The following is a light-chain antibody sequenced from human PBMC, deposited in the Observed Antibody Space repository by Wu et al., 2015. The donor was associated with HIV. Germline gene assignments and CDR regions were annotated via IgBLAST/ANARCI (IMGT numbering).Light chain of an antibody. Sequence: DIQMTQSPSSLSASVGDRVTITCRASQSISSYLNWYQQKPGKVPKLLIYAASSLESGVPSRFSGSGSGTDFTLTISSPQLEDFATYYCQQSYSIPYSFGQGTKLEIK. CDR3: QQSYSIPYS. CDR1: QSISSY. J-gene: IGKJ2*03. CDR2: AAS. V-gene: IGKV1-39*01.